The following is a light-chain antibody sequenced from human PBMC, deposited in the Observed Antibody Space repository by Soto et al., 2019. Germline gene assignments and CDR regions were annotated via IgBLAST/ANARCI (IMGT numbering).Light chain of an antibody. J-gene: IGKJ4*01. CDR2: GAS. CDR1: QSVSSN. Sequence: EIVMTQSPATLSVSPGERATLSCRASQSVSSNLAWYQQKPGQAPRLLIYGASTRATGIPVRSSGSGSGTEFTLTISSLQSEDFAVYYCQQYNNWPPPLTFGGGTKVEIK. V-gene: IGKV3-15*01. CDR3: QQYNNWPPPLT.